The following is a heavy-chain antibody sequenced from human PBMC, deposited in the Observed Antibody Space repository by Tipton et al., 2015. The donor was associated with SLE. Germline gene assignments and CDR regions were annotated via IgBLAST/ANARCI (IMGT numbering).Heavy chain of an antibody. CDR2: VYHSGST. CDR3: ARLVGAYDILTGYYQRYFDY. D-gene: IGHD3-9*01. V-gene: IGHV4-59*04. CDR1: GGSISSHY. Sequence: TLSLTCTVSGGSISSHYWSWIRQAPGKGLEWIGSVYHSGSTYENPSVKSRISMSVDTSKNQFSLKLSSVTAADTAVYYCARLVGAYDILTGYYQRYFDYWGQGTLVTVSS. J-gene: IGHJ4*02.